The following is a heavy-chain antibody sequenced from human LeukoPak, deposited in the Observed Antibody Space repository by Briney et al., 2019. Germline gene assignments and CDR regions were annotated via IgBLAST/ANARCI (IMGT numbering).Heavy chain of an antibody. Sequence: ASVKVSCKASGYTFTSYAMHWVRQAPGQRLEWMGWINAGNGNTKYSQKFQGRVTITRDTSASTAYMELRSLRSDDTAVYYCARVYCSSTSCYEGGLFDYWGQGTLVTVSS. CDR2: INAGNGNT. D-gene: IGHD2-2*01. CDR3: ARVYCSSTSCYEGGLFDY. CDR1: GYTFTSYA. V-gene: IGHV1-3*01. J-gene: IGHJ4*02.